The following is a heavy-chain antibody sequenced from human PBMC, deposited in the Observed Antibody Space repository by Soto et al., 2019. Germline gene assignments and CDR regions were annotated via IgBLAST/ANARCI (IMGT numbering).Heavy chain of an antibody. CDR1: GYTFISYG. CDR2: INAANGNT. CDR3: ARWNLWKLGMDV. J-gene: IGHJ6*02. V-gene: IGHV1-3*05. D-gene: IGHD1-1*01. Sequence: QVHLVQSGAEEKEPGASVKVSCKASGYTFISYGINWVRQAPGQRLEWMAWINAANGNTEYSQKFQGRATVTTDTSATTAYMDLSSLRSEDTAVYYCARWNLWKLGMDVWGQGTTVIVSS.